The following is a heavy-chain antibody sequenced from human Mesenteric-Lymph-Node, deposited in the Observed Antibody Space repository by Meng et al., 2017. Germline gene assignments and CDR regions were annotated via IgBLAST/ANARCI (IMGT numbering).Heavy chain of an antibody. D-gene: IGHD2-2*01. CDR3: IRAAAPRYYYFDY. V-gene: IGHV3-21*01. J-gene: IGHJ4*02. Sequence: GESLKISCAASGFTFSSYSMNWVRQAPGKGLEWVLYISSSSSYIYYADSLKGRFTISRDNAKNSLYLQMNSLRAEDTAVYYCIRAAAPRYYYFDYWGQGTLVTVSS. CDR1: GFTFSSYS. CDR2: ISSSSSYI.